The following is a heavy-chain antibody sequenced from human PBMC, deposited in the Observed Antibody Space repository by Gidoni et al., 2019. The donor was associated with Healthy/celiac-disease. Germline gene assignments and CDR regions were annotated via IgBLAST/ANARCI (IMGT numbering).Heavy chain of an antibody. J-gene: IGHJ1*01. CDR1: GFTFSSYA. CDR3: ARDSISGSYDFQH. CDR2: ISYDGSNK. D-gene: IGHD1-26*01. V-gene: IGHV3-30-3*01. Sequence: QVQLVESGGGVVQPGRSLRLSCAASGFTFSSYAMHWVRQAPGKGLEWVAVISYDGSNKYYADSVKGRFTISRDNSKNTLYLQMNSLRAEDTAVYYCARDSISGSYDFQHWGQGTLVTVSS.